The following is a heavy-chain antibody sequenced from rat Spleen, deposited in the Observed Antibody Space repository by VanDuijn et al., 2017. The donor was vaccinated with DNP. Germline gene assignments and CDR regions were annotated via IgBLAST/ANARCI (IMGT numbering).Heavy chain of an antibody. CDR1: DDSVTSGGR. V-gene: IGHV3-3*01. CDR2: IDSEGSN. J-gene: IGHJ2*01. D-gene: IGHD1-6*01. Sequence: EGQLRESGPGLVKPSQSLSLTCSVTDDSVTSGGRWNWVRKFPGNELEWGGDIDSEGSNSYHPSLKSRISITIVTSTNQFFLQLNSGNSEDTANYYCARGYDTDYFYGLFAYWGQGVMVIVSS. CDR3: ARGYDTDYFYGLFAY.